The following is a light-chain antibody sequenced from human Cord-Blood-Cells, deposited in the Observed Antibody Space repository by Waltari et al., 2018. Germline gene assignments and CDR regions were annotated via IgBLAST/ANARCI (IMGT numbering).Light chain of an antibody. Sequence: DIVMTQSPLTLPVTPGEPASISCRSSQCLLHSNGYNYLDWYLQKPGQSPQLLIYLGSNRASRVPDRFSGSGSGAYLTLKISRVEAEDVGVYYCMQALQTPWTFGQGTKVEI. CDR3: MQALQTPWT. CDR2: LGS. V-gene: IGKV2-28*01. CDR1: QCLLHSNGYNY. J-gene: IGKJ1*01.